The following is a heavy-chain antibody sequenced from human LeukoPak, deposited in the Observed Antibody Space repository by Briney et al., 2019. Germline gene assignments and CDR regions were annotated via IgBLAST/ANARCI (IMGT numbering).Heavy chain of an antibody. J-gene: IGHJ4*02. CDR1: GFTFSNAW. V-gene: IGHV3-15*01. D-gene: IGHD3-9*01. CDR2: IKSKTDGGTT. CDR3: STARDPGYYPDY. Sequence: GGSLRLSCAGSGFTFSNAWVNWVRQAPGKGLEWVGRIKSKTDGGTTDYAAPVKGRFTISRDDSKTTLYLQMNSLKTEDTAVYYCSTARDPGYYPDYWGQGTLVTVSS.